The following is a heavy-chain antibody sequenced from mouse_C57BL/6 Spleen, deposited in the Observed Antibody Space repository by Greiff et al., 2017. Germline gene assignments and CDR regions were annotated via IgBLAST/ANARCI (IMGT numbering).Heavy chain of an antibody. D-gene: IGHD4-1*01. CDR2: INPSNGGT. Sequence: VQLQQSGPVLVKPGASVKMSCKASGYTFTAYYMNWVKQSPGQSLEWIGVINPSNGGTSYNQKFKGKATLTVDKSSSTAYMELNSLTSVDSAVYYLANLGLEYAMDYWGQGTSVTVSS. CDR1: GYTFTAYY. V-gene: IGHV1-19*01. J-gene: IGHJ4*01. CDR3: ANLGLEYAMDY.